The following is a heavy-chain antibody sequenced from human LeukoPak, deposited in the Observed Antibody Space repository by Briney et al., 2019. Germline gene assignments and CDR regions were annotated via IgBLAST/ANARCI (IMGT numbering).Heavy chain of an antibody. D-gene: IGHD4-11*01. J-gene: IGHJ3*02. V-gene: IGHV3-23*01. Sequence: GGSLRLSCAASGFTLSSYVMSWVRQAPGKGLEWVSGISGSGGNTYYADSVKGRFTISRDNSKNTLYLQMNSLRAEDAAVYYCANEYSKGDIWGQGTMVTVSS. CDR1: GFTLSSYV. CDR3: ANEYSKGDI. CDR2: ISGSGGNT.